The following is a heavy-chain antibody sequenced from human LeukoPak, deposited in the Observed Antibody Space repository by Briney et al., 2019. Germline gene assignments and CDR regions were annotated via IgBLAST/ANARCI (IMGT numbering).Heavy chain of an antibody. CDR1: GGSSSGYY. J-gene: IGHJ4*02. D-gene: IGHD3-9*01. CDR2: INHSGST. CDR3: ARGQFSYDILTGYYFSPPYYFDY. Sequence: SETLSLTCAVYGGSSSGYYWSWVRQPPGKGLEWIGEINHSGSTNYNPSLKSRVTISVDTSKNQFSLKLSSVTAADTAVYYCARGQFSYDILTGYYFSPPYYFDYWGQGTLVTVSS. V-gene: IGHV4-34*01.